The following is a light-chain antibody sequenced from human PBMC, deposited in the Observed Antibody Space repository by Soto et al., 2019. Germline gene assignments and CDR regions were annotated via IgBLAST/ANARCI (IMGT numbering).Light chain of an antibody. CDR2: EVS. Sequence: QSALTQPPSASGSPGQSVTISCTETSSDVGGYNYVSWYQQHPGKAPKFMIYEVSKRPSGVPDRFSGSKSGNTASLTVSGLQAEDEADFYCSSYAGCLPYVFGTGTKLTVL. CDR1: SSDVGGYNY. J-gene: IGLJ1*01. V-gene: IGLV2-8*01. CDR3: SSYAGCLPYV.